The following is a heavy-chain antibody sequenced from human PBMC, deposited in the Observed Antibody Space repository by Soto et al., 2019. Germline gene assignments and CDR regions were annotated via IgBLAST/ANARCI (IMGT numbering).Heavy chain of an antibody. D-gene: IGHD6-13*01. J-gene: IGHJ6*02. CDR1: GGSISNTNYY. CDR2: VYYTGST. Sequence: PSETLSLTCTVSGGSISNTNYYWGWIRQTPGKGLEWIASVYYTGSTNYNPSLKSRVTISVDTSKNQFSLKLSSVTAADTAVYYCARAGTSSSEWYYGMDVWGQGTTVTVSS. V-gene: IGHV4-39*07. CDR3: ARAGTSSSEWYYGMDV.